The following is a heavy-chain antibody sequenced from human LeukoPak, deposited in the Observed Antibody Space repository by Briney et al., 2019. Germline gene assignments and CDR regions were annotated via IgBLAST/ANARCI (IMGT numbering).Heavy chain of an antibody. CDR3: ARDLVVPSYSSGWYLDFGFDY. J-gene: IGHJ4*02. Sequence: ASVKVSCKASGYTFTCYYMHWVRQAPGQGLEWMGRINPNSGGTNYAQKFQGRVTMTRDTSISTAYMELSRLRSDDTAVYYCARDLVVPSYSSGWYLDFGFDYWGQGTLVTVSS. CDR2: INPNSGGT. CDR1: GYTFTCYY. D-gene: IGHD6-19*01. V-gene: IGHV1-2*06.